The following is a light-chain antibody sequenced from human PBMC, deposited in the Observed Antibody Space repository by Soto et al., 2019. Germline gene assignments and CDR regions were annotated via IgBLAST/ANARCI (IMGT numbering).Light chain of an antibody. V-gene: IGLV1-36*01. Sequence: QSVLTQPPSVSAAPRQRVTISCSGSSSNLRNNAVNWYQQLPGKAPKLLIYYDDLLPSGVSDRFSGSKTGNSASLAISGLPSEDEADYYCAAWDDSLNVYVFGTGTKLTAL. CDR2: YDD. CDR1: SSNLRNNA. J-gene: IGLJ1*01. CDR3: AAWDDSLNVYV.